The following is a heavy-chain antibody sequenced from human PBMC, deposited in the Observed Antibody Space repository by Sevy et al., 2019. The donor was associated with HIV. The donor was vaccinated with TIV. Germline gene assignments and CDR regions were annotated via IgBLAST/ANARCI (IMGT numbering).Heavy chain of an antibody. CDR1: GFTFSSAW. Sequence: GGSLRLSCAVSGFTFSSAWMGWFRQTPGKRLEWVGRIESKIDGGTIYYAAPVKGRFSISRDDSKNTLFLQMNSLKTEDTAVYYCATDHPPEQLVSDYWGQGTLVTVSS. CDR3: ATDHPPEQLVSDY. J-gene: IGHJ4*02. CDR2: IESKIDGGTI. D-gene: IGHD6-6*01. V-gene: IGHV3-15*04.